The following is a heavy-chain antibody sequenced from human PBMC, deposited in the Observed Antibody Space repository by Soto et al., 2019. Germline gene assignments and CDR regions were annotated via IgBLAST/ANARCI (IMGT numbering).Heavy chain of an antibody. Sequence: QVHLVESGGGVVQPGGSLRLSCAGSGFTFCDYGMHWVRQAPGKGLEWVAVLWYDGSGEYYTDSVRGRFTISRVNSKNTLYLQMNNLRDEDTGVYYCARDSVRFLEHFSKDYFDYWGQGTRVTVSS. CDR2: LWYDGSGE. V-gene: IGHV3-33*08. CDR1: GFTFCDYG. J-gene: IGHJ4*02. CDR3: ARDSVRFLEHFSKDYFDY. D-gene: IGHD3-3*01.